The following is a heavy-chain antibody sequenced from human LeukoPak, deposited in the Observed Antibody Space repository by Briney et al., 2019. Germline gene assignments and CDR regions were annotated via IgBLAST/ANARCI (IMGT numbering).Heavy chain of an antibody. CDR1: GFTFSSSA. J-gene: IGHJ4*02. D-gene: IGHD1-7*01. CDR3: AKDEYWNYVADY. V-gene: IGHV3-23*01. Sequence: GGSLRLSCAASGFTFSSSAMSWVRQAPGKGLEWVSNISGSGSGGSTYYADSVKGRFTISRDNSKNTLYLQMNSLRAEDTAVYYCAKDEYWNYVADYWGQGTLVTVSS. CDR2: ISGSGSGGST.